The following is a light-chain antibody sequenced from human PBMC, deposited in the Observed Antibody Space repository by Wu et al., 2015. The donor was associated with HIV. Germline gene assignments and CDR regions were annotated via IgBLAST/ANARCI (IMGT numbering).Light chain of an antibody. CDR2: DVS. Sequence: EIVMTQSPATLSVSPGERATLSCRASQSVSSNLAWYQQKPGQAPRLLIFDVSTRATGIPARFSGSGSGTEFTLTISSMQSEDFATYYCQQYNSYSVSFGQGTKLEIK. J-gene: IGKJ2*03. CDR1: QSVSSN. CDR3: QQYNSYSVS. V-gene: IGKV3-15*01.